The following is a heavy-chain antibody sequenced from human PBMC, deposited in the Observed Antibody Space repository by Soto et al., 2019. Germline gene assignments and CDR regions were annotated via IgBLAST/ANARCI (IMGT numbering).Heavy chain of an antibody. CDR1: GGTFSSYA. Sequence: QVQLVQSGAEVKKPGSSVKVSCKASGGTFSSYAISWVRQAPGQGLEWMGGIIPIFGTANYAQKFQGRVTITAGKSTSTAYMELSSLRSEDTAVYYCASDGSGSYPPSNWFDPWGQGTLVTVSS. V-gene: IGHV1-69*06. CDR2: IIPIFGTA. D-gene: IGHD3-10*01. J-gene: IGHJ5*02. CDR3: ASDGSGSYPPSNWFDP.